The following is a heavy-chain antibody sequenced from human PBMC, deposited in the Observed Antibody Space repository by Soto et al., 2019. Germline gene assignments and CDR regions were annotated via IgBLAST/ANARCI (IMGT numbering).Heavy chain of an antibody. J-gene: IGHJ4*02. D-gene: IGHD6-19*01. CDR2: VSYSGSG. Sequence: SETLSLTYTVSGGSISGSSYYWGWIRQPPGKGLESIGYVSYSGSGNYNPSLKSRVTISIDTSKKELSLKMTSVTAADTAIYYCTRDREGAVAGTLHYWGQGILVTVS. CDR3: TRDREGAVAGTLHY. V-gene: IGHV4-61*01. CDR1: GGSISGSSYY.